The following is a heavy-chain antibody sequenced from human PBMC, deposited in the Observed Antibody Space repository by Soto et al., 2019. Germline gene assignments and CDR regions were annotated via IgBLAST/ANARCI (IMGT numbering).Heavy chain of an antibody. CDR2: IIPIFGTA. CDR1: GGTFSSYA. CDR3: ARGPGYSYGFGWFDP. J-gene: IGHJ5*02. V-gene: IGHV1-69*13. Sequence: ASVKVSCKASGGTFSSYAISWVRQAPGQGLEWMGGIIPIFGTANYAQKFQGRVTITADESTSTAYMELSSLRSEDTAVYYCARGPGYSYGFGWFDPWGQGTLVTVSS. D-gene: IGHD5-18*01.